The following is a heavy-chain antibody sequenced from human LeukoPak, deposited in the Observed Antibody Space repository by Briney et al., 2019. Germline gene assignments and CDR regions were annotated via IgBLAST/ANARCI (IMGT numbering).Heavy chain of an antibody. CDR1: VGSNSSGGYY. CDR3: ARDPYPGRGYSGYAPPGNRGFDL. D-gene: IGHD5-12*01. CDR2: IYYSGST. V-gene: IGHV4-31*03. Sequence: SETLALTCTVSVGSNSSGGYYWSWIRQHPGKGLEWIGYIYYSGSTYYNPSLKSRVTISVDTSKNQFSLKLSSVTAADTAVYYCARDPYPGRGYSGYAPPGNRGFDLWGRGTLVTVSS. J-gene: IGHJ2*01.